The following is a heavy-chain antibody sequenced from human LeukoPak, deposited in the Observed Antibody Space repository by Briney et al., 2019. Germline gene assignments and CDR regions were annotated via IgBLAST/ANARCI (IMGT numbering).Heavy chain of an antibody. CDR2: ISYSGST. CDR1: GGSISPSY. D-gene: IGHD3-22*01. V-gene: IGHV4-59*12. J-gene: IGHJ4*02. CDR3: ARDQYYYDSSGYYSFDY. Sequence: PSETLSLTCSVFGGSISPSYWTWIRQPPGKGLEWIGYISYSGSTYYNPSLKSRGTISVDTSKNQFSLKLSSVTAADTAVYYCARDQYYYDSSGYYSFDYWGQGTLVTVSS.